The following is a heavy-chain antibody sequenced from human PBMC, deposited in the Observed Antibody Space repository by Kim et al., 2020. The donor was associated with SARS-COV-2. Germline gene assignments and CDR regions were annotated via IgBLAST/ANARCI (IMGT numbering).Heavy chain of an antibody. CDR1: GFTFGDYA. CDR3: SLAGYDFWSGYAFDDAFDI. J-gene: IGHJ3*02. CDR2: IRSKAYGGTT. V-gene: IGHV3-49*03. Sequence: GGSLRLSCTASGFTFGDYAMSWFRQAPGKGLEWVGFIRSKAYGGTTEYAASVKGRFTISRDDSKSIAYLQMNSLKTEDTAVYYCSLAGYDFWSGYAFDDAFDIWGQGTMVTVSS. D-gene: IGHD3-3*01.